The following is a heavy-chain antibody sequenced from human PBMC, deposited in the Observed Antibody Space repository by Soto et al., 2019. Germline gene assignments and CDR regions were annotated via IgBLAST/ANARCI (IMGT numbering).Heavy chain of an antibody. CDR2: IYSGGST. D-gene: IGHD5-12*01. Sequence: GGSLRLSCAASGFTVSSNYMSWVRQAPGKGLEWVSVIYSGGSTYYADSVKGRFTISRDNSKNTLYLQMNSLRAEDTAVYYCARVRDNGEATPRYYFDYWGQGTLVTVSS. CDR1: GFTVSSNY. J-gene: IGHJ4*02. V-gene: IGHV3-66*01. CDR3: ARVRDNGEATPRYYFDY.